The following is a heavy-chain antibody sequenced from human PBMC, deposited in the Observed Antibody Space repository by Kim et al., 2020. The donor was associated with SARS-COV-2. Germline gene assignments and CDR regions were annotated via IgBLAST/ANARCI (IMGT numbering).Heavy chain of an antibody. J-gene: IGHJ4*02. CDR3: ARGVSGLDY. Sequence: SETLSLTCAVYGGSFSGYYWSWIRQPPGKGLEWIGEINHSGSTNYNPSLKSRVTISVDTSKNQFSLKLSSVTAADTAVYYCARGVSGLDYWGQGTLVTVS. CDR1: GGSFSGYY. D-gene: IGHD1-26*01. CDR2: INHSGST. V-gene: IGHV4-34*01.